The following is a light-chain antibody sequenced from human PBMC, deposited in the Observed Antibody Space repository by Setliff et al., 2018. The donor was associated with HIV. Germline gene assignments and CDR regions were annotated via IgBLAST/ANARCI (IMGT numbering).Light chain of an antibody. CDR2: DGR. Sequence: QSVLTQPGSVSGSPGQSITISCTGTSSDVGGYNYVSWYQQHPGKAPKLIIYDGRNRPSGVSNRFSGSKSGNTASLTISGLQAEDEADYYRSSYAITNTLPFGSGTKVTVL. J-gene: IGLJ1*01. V-gene: IGLV2-14*03. CDR3: SSYAITNTLP. CDR1: SSDVGGYNY.